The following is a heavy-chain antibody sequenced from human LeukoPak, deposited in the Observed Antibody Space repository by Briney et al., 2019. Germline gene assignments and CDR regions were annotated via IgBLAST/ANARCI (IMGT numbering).Heavy chain of an antibody. CDR2: ISAYNGNT. Sequence: ASVKVSCKASGYTFTSYGISWVRQAPGQGLEWMGWISAYNGNTNYAQKLQGRVTMTTDTSTSTAYMELRSLRSDDTAVYYCARGVRGGSFYYYYGMDVWGQGTTVTVSS. J-gene: IGHJ6*02. D-gene: IGHD2-15*01. V-gene: IGHV1-18*01. CDR1: GYTFTSYG. CDR3: ARGVRGGSFYYYYGMDV.